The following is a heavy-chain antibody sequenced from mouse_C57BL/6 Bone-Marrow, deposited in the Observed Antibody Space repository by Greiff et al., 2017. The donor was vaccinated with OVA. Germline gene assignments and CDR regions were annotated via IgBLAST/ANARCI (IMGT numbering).Heavy chain of an antibody. Sequence: EVQLQQSGPELVKPGASVKISCKASGYSFTGYYMNWVKQSPEKSLEWIGEINPSTGGTTYNQKFKAKATLTVDKSSSTAYMQLKSLTSEDSAVYYCARSWPWYFDVWGTGTTVTVSS. J-gene: IGHJ1*03. V-gene: IGHV1-42*01. CDR3: ARSWPWYFDV. CDR2: INPSTGGT. CDR1: GYSFTGYY.